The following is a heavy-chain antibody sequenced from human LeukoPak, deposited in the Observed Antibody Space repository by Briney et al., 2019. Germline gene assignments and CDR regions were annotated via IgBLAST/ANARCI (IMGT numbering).Heavy chain of an antibody. CDR2: ISGRGVST. CDR1: GFTFSSYA. V-gene: IGHV3-23*01. CDR3: AKVQDISSWYESFDY. J-gene: IGHJ4*02. D-gene: IGHD6-13*01. Sequence: GGSLRLSCAASGFTFSSYAMSWVRQAPGKGLEWVSAISGRGVSTYYADSVKGRFTVSRDNSKNTLYLQTSSLRADDTAVYFCAKVQDISSWYESFDYWGQGTLVTVSS.